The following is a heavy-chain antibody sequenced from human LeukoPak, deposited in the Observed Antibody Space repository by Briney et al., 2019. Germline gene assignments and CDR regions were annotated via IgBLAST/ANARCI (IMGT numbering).Heavy chain of an antibody. J-gene: IGHJ6*02. V-gene: IGHV3-23*01. CDR1: GFTFSSYA. D-gene: IGHD1-1*01. Sequence: GGSLRLSCAASGFTFSSYAMSWVRQAPGKGLEWVSAISGSGGSAYYADSLKGRFTISRDNSKNTLFLQMNSLRAEDTAVYYCARDGTSQSGWLERPVGYYYGMDVWGQGTTVTVSS. CDR2: ISGSGGSA. CDR3: ARDGTSQSGWLERPVGYYYGMDV.